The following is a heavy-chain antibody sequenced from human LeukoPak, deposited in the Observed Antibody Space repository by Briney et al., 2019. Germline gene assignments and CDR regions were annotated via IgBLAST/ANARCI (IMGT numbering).Heavy chain of an antibody. D-gene: IGHD3-10*01. V-gene: IGHV3-48*03. CDR3: ARANYYGSNYFDY. Sequence: GGSLRLSCAASGFTLSSYEMNWVRQAPGKGLEWVSYISSSGSTIYYADSVKGRFTISRDKAKNSLYLQMNSLRAEDTAVYYCARANYYGSNYFDYWGQGTLVTVSS. J-gene: IGHJ4*02. CDR1: GFTLSSYE. CDR2: ISSSGSTI.